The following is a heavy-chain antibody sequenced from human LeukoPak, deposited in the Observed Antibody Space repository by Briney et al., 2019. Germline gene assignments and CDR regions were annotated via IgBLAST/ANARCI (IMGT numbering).Heavy chain of an antibody. CDR2: IKQDGSDK. CDR3: TRDYRGKDV. Sequence: GGSLRLSCAASGFTFSSSAMSWVRQVPGKGLEWVANIKQDGSDKFYADSMKGRFTISRDNAKNSVYLQMDSLRVEDTAVYYCTRDYRGKDVWGRGTTVTVSS. CDR1: GFTFSSSA. D-gene: IGHD3-16*02. J-gene: IGHJ6*02. V-gene: IGHV3-7*01.